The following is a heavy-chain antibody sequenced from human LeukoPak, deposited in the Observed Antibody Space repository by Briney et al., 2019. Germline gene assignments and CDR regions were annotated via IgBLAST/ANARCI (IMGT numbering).Heavy chain of an antibody. V-gene: IGHV4-39*07. Sequence: SETLSLTCTVSGGSISSSSYYWGWIRQPPGKGLEWIGSIYYSGSTYYNPSLKSRVTISVDTSKNQFSLKLSSVTAADTAVYYCARSLYYYDSSGYNIKPIYYYYMDVWGKGTTVTISS. D-gene: IGHD3-22*01. J-gene: IGHJ6*03. CDR1: GGSISSSSYY. CDR3: ARSLYYYDSSGYNIKPIYYYYMDV. CDR2: IYYSGST.